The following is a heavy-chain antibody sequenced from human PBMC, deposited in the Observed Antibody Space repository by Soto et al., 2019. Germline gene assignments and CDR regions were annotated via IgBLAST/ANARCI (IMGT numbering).Heavy chain of an antibody. J-gene: IGHJ4*02. CDR3: ARDNSSGWHFDY. CDR1: GYTFTSYY. Sequence: QVQLVQSGAEVKKPGASVKVSCKASGYTFTSYYMHWVRQAPGQGLEWMGIINPSGGSTSYAQKFQGRVTMTRDTSTSTVYMQLSSLRSEDTAVYYCARDNSSGWHFDYWGQGTLVPVSS. D-gene: IGHD6-19*01. CDR2: INPSGGST. V-gene: IGHV1-46*01.